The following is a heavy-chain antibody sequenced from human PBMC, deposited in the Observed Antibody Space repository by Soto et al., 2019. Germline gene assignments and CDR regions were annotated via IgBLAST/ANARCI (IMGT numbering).Heavy chain of an antibody. J-gene: IGHJ6*02. D-gene: IGHD2-2*01. V-gene: IGHV1-69*01. Sequence: QVQLVQSGAEVKKPGSSVKVSCKASGGTFSSYAISWVRQAPGQGLEWMGGIIPNSGTANYAQKFQGRVTITADESTSIAYMELSSLRSEDTAVYYCARSQGSSTSLEIYYYYYYGMDVWGQGTTVTVSS. CDR1: GGTFSSYA. CDR2: IIPNSGTA. CDR3: ARSQGSSTSLEIYYYYYYGMDV.